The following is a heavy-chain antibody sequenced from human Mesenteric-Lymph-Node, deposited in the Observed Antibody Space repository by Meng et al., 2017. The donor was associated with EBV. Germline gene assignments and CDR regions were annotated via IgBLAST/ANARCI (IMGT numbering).Heavy chain of an antibody. V-gene: IGHV4-30-2*01. CDR3: ARRGIAEGFDF. CDR2: IYHFGSP. CDR1: GGSVSSGGYS. J-gene: IGHJ4*02. Sequence: QLHPQESGSGLVKPSQTLSLPCAVSGGSVSSGGYSWSWIRQPPGKGLEWIGYIYHFGSPNYNPSLKSRVTISVDRSKNQFSLNLTSMTAADTAVYYCARRGIAEGFDFWGQGTLVTVSS.